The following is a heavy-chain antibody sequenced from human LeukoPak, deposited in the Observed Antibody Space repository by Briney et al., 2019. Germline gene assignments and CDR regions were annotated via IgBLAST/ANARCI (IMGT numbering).Heavy chain of an antibody. V-gene: IGHV1-46*01. D-gene: IGHD3-22*01. CDR2: INPSGGST. CDR3: ARGGSYYYDSSGYSQDRYYGMDV. CDR1: GYTFTSYY. Sequence: ASVKVSCKASGYTFTSYYMHWVRQAPGQGLEWMGIINPSGGSTSYAQKFQGRVTMTRDTSTSTVYMELSSLRSEDTAVYYCARGGSYYYDSSGYSQDRYYGMDVWGQGTTVTVSS. J-gene: IGHJ6*02.